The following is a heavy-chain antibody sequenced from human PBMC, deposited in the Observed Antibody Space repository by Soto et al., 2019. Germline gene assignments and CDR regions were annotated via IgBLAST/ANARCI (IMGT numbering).Heavy chain of an antibody. CDR3: ARAFGRLRFGYYYYGMDV. CDR1: GFTFSSYA. D-gene: IGHD5-12*01. V-gene: IGHV3-30-3*01. J-gene: IGHJ6*02. CDR2: ISYDGSNK. Sequence: GGSLRLSCAASGFTFSSYAMHWVRQAPGKGLEWVAVISYDGSNKYYADSVKGRFTISRDNSKNTLYLQMNSLRAEDTAVYYCARAFGRLRFGYYYYGMDVWGQGTTVTVSS.